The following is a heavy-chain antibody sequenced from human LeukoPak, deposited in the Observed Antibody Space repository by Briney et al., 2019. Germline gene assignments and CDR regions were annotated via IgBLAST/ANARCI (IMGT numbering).Heavy chain of an antibody. Sequence: PSQTLSLTCAVSGGSISRSDYSWSWIRQPPGKGLEWIGYMYHGGSTYYNPSLNSRVTISADRSKNQFSLRLSSVTAADTAVYYCAGTNDFGDYVGAWGQGTQVTVSS. D-gene: IGHD4-17*01. CDR2: MYHGGST. CDR1: GGSISRSDYS. J-gene: IGHJ5*02. CDR3: AGTNDFGDYVGA. V-gene: IGHV4-30-2*01.